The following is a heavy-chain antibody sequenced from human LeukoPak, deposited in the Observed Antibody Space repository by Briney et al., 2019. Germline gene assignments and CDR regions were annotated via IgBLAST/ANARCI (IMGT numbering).Heavy chain of an antibody. CDR1: GITFSNYA. V-gene: IGHV3-23*01. CDR2: ISGSAHKI. Sequence: GGSLRLSCVASGITFSNYAVSWVRQAPEKGLDWVSVISGSAHKIRYADSVKGRFTISRDNSENIVYLQMNNLRAKDPAVYYCAGRVTGYSSGYVYWGQGTLVTVSS. D-gene: IGHD5-18*01. CDR3: AGRVTGYSSGYVY. J-gene: IGHJ4*02.